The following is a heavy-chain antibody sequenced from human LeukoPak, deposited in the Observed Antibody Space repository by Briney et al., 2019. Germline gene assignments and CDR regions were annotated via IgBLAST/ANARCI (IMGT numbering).Heavy chain of an antibody. D-gene: IGHD2-21*02. V-gene: IGHV3-23*01. CDR2: IKVGGGDP. CDR1: GFTFSTYA. J-gene: IGHJ4*02. Sequence: GGSLRLSCAAPGFTFSTYAMGWVRQAPGKGLEWVSSIKVGGGDPFYADSVKGRFTISRDNSKNTLFLQLDSLRAEDSAVYYCAKGGHDFNPFYWWGQGTLVTVSS. CDR3: AKGGHDFNPFYW.